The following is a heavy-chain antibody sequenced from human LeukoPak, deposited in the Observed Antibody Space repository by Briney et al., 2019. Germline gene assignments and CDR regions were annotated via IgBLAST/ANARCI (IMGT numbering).Heavy chain of an antibody. J-gene: IGHJ4*02. Sequence: PSETLSLTCTVSGGSISSSSYYWGWIRQPPGKGLEWIGSIYYSGSTYYNPSLKSRVTISVDTSKNQFSLKLSSVTAADTVVYYCARSSSGWYGTDWGQGTLVTVSS. CDR1: GGSISSSSYY. V-gene: IGHV4-39*01. CDR2: IYYSGST. D-gene: IGHD6-19*01. CDR3: ARSSSGWYGTD.